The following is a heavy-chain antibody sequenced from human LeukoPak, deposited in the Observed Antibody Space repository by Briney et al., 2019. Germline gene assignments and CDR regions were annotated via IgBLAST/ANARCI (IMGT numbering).Heavy chain of an antibody. D-gene: IGHD3-10*01. CDR1: GFTFGDYA. V-gene: IGHV3-49*04. Sequence: GGSLRLSCTASGFTFGDYAMSWVRQAPGKGLEWVGFIRSKAYGGTTEYAASVKGRFTISRDDSKSIAYLQMNSLKTEDTAVYYCTRDITMVRGVLNWFDPWGQGTLVTVSS. CDR2: IRSKAYGGTT. J-gene: IGHJ5*02. CDR3: TRDITMVRGVLNWFDP.